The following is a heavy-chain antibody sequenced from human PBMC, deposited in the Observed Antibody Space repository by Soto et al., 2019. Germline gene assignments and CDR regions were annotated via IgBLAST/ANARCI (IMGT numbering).Heavy chain of an antibody. J-gene: IGHJ4*02. CDR3: AKDHLETTVTTPSY. Sequence: QVQLVESGGGVVQPRRSLRLSCAASGFTFSSYGMHWVRQAPGKGLEWVAVISYDGNNKYYADSVKGRFTISRDNFKNTLYLHMESLRAEDTAMYYCAKDHLETTVTTPSYWGQGTLVNVSS. CDR2: ISYDGNNK. D-gene: IGHD4-17*01. V-gene: IGHV3-30*18. CDR1: GFTFSSYG.